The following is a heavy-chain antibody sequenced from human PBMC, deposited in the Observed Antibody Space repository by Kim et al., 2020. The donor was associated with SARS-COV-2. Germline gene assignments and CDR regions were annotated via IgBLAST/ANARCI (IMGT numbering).Heavy chain of an antibody. Sequence: ASVKVSCKASGYTFTSYYMHWVRQAPGQGLEWMGIINPSGGSTSYAQKFQGRVTMTRDTSTSTVYMELSSLRSEDTAVYYCARGRPPHSYGYIYYYYMDVWGKGTTVTVSS. D-gene: IGHD5-18*01. CDR1: GYTFTSYY. V-gene: IGHV1-46*01. CDR2: INPSGGST. J-gene: IGHJ6*03. CDR3: ARGRPPHSYGYIYYYYMDV.